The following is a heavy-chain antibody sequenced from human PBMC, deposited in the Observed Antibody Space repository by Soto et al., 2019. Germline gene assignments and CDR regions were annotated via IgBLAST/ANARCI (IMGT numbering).Heavy chain of an antibody. V-gene: IGHV3-7*01. J-gene: IGHJ4*02. CDR1: GFYITNYW. CDR3: VRDSYTAHWHTAGEDY. CDR2: IKEDGSLK. D-gene: IGHD2-2*02. Sequence: GGSLRLSCAASGFYITNYWMTWVRQAPGKGPEWVANIKEDGSLKFYVDSVRGRFTISRDNAKNSVYLEMSRLRAEDTAVYYCVRDSYTAHWHTAGEDYWGQGTLVTVSS.